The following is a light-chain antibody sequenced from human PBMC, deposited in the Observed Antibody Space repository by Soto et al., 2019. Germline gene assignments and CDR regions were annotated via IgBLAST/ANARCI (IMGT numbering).Light chain of an antibody. CDR2: DTS. CDR3: HQRNK. Sequence: EVVMMQSPATLSVSPGEGATLSCRASQGIGDTLAWYQQKPGQPPRLLIYDTSNRAAGVPARFSGSRSGTDFTLTISSLEPEDFAVYFCHQRNKFGQGTRLEIK. J-gene: IGKJ5*01. V-gene: IGKV3D-11*01. CDR1: QGIGDT.